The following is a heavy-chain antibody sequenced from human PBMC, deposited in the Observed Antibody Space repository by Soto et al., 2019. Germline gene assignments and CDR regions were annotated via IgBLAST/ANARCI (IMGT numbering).Heavy chain of an antibody. CDR3: AKAYLKVRSGSPFDY. D-gene: IGHD6-19*01. Sequence: GGSLRLSCAASGFTFSSYGMHWVRQAPGKGLEWVAVISYDGSNKYYADSVKGRFTISRDNSKNTLYLQMNSLRAEDTAVYYCAKAYLKVRSGSPFDYWGQGTLVTVSS. V-gene: IGHV3-30*18. CDR1: GFTFSSYG. CDR2: ISYDGSNK. J-gene: IGHJ4*02.